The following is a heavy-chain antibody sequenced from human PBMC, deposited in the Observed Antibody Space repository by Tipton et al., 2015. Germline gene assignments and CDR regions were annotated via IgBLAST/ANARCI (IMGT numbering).Heavy chain of an antibody. CDR1: GDSISSYY. V-gene: IGHV4-4*07. Sequence: TLSLTCTVSGDSISSYYWSWIRQPAGKGLEWIGRIYTSGSTNYNPSLKSRVTMSVDTSKNQFALKLRSVTAADTAVYYCARESLLAYYFDYWGQGTLVTVSS. CDR3: ARESLLAYYFDY. J-gene: IGHJ4*02. CDR2: IYTSGST. D-gene: IGHD2/OR15-2a*01.